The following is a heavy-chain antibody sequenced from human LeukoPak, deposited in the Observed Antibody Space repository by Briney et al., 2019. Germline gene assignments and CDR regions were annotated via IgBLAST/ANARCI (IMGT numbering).Heavy chain of an antibody. Sequence: SETLSLTCTVSGGSISRYFWSWIRQPPGKGLEWIGHIYYSGTTNYNPSLESRVTVSVDMSKNQFSLKLRSVTAADTAVYYCARAGCSSTSCYRVNWFDPWGQGTLVTVSS. CDR2: IYYSGTT. J-gene: IGHJ5*02. V-gene: IGHV4-59*01. CDR3: ARAGCSSTSCYRVNWFDP. CDR1: GGSISRYF. D-gene: IGHD2-2*01.